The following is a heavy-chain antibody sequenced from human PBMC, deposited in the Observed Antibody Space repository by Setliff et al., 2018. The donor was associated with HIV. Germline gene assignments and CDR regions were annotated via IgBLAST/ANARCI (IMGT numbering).Heavy chain of an antibody. V-gene: IGHV4-31*03. CDR3: ASLMYYYGSGSYKVFDY. Sequence: SETLSLTCTVSGGSISSGGYYWSWIRQHPGKGLEWIGYIYYSGSTYYNPSLKSRVTISVDTSKNQFSLKLSSVTAADTAVYYCASLMYYYGSGSYKVFDYWGQGTPVTVSS. D-gene: IGHD3-10*01. CDR2: IYYSGST. CDR1: GGSISSGGYY. J-gene: IGHJ4*02.